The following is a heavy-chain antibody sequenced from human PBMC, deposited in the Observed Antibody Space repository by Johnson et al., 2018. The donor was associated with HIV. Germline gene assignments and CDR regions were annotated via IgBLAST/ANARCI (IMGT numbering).Heavy chain of an antibody. D-gene: IGHD3-10*01. CDR3: AGTPDTGDAFDI. J-gene: IGHJ3*02. Sequence: EVQLVESGGGLVQPGGSLRLSCAASGFSVSNNYMSWVRQAPGKGLEWVSVIYGGGTTYYADSVKGRFTISRDNSKNTLYLQMNSLRAEDTAVYYCAGTPDTGDAFDIWGQGTMVTVSS. CDR1: GFSVSNNY. V-gene: IGHV3-66*02. CDR2: IYGGGTT.